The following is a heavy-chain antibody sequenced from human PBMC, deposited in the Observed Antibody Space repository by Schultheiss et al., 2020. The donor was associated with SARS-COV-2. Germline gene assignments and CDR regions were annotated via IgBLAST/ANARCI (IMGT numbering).Heavy chain of an antibody. CDR1: GDSIRNYY. D-gene: IGHD3-3*01. CDR2: TGHT. V-gene: IGHV4-4*08. CDR3: ARTVLRHRGMDV. Sequence: SETLSLTCSVSGDSIRNYYWNWIRQSPEKGLEWIASTGHTNYNPSLKSRVTVSVDVSRNQFSLKLSSVTAADTAVYYCARTVLRHRGMDVWGQGTTVTVSS. J-gene: IGHJ6*02.